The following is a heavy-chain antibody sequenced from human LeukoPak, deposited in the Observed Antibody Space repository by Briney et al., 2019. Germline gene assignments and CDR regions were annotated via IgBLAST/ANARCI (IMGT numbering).Heavy chain of an antibody. D-gene: IGHD1-26*01. J-gene: IGHJ4*02. Sequence: GSLRLSCDASGFNFNTYTMYWVRQAPGQGLEWVSGIRHSDGRTYYADSVKGRFTISRDNAKNSLYLQMNSLRAEDTAVYYCARRRDSGSLQHFDYWGQGTLVTVSS. CDR2: IRHSDGRT. CDR1: GFNFNTYT. CDR3: ARRRDSGSLQHFDY. V-gene: IGHV3-23*01.